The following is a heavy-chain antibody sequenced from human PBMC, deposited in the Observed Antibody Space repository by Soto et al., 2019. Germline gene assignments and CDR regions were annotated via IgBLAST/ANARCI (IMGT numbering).Heavy chain of an antibody. CDR2: ISYDGSNK. CDR3: AKIISIAVAEDFDY. V-gene: IGHV3-30*18. CDR1: GFTFSSYG. D-gene: IGHD6-19*01. J-gene: IGHJ4*02. Sequence: GGSLRLSCAASGFTFSSYGMHWVRQAPGKGLEWVAVISYDGSNKYYADSVKGRFTISRDNSKNTLYLQMNSLRAEDTAVYYCAKIISIAVAEDFDYWGQGTLVTVSS.